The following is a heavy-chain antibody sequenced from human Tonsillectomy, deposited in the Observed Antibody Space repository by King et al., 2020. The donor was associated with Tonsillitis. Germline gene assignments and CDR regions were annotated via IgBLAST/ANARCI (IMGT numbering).Heavy chain of an antibody. CDR3: AKGSGGLVVTSFDF. J-gene: IGHJ4*02. CDR1: GFTFDDYA. Sequence: VQLVESGGDLVQPGRSLTLSCAASGFTFDDYAMHWVRQAPGKGLEWVSGIGRSSGTIAYADSVQGRFTISRDNAKNSLYLQMNSLRAEDTALYYCAKGSGGLVVTSFDFWGLGTLVSVSS. CDR2: IGRSSGTI. D-gene: IGHD2-15*01. V-gene: IGHV3-9*01.